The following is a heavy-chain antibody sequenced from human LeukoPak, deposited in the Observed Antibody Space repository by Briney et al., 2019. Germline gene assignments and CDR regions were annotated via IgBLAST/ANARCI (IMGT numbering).Heavy chain of an antibody. V-gene: IGHV1-69*13. CDR2: IIPIFGTA. D-gene: IGHD5-24*01. Sequence: SVKVSCKASGYTFTSYDLNWVRRATGQGLEWMGGIIPIFGTANYAQKFQGRVTITADESTSTAYMELSSLRSEDTAVYYCARGDVEMATTEESCYFDYWGQGTLVTVSS. CDR3: ARGDVEMATTEESCYFDY. J-gene: IGHJ4*02. CDR1: GYTFTSYD.